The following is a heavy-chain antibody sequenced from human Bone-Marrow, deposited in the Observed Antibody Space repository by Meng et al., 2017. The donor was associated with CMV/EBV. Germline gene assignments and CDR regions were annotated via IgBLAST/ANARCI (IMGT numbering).Heavy chain of an antibody. CDR2: VSYDGTT. J-gene: IGHJ5*01. CDR3: AGLLPSGKYVHHWFDP. CDR1: GGVINVYY. D-gene: IGHD3-10*02. Sequence: TLSLTCAVSGGVINVYYWSWIRQPPGKGLEWVGYVSYDGTTSYNPALKSRVTMSLDSSKSQFSLKLASVTAADTALYYCAGLLPSGKYVHHWFDPWGQGTLVTVSS. V-gene: IGHV4-59*12.